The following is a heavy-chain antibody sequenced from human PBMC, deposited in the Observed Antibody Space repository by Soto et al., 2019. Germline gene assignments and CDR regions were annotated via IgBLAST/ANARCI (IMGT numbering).Heavy chain of an antibody. D-gene: IGHD6-6*01. CDR3: ARDPDSGSSSSFDY. J-gene: IGHJ4*02. CDR2: ISSSSSTI. Sequence: GGSLRLSCAASGFTFSSYSMNWVRQAPGKGLEWVSYISSSSSTIYYADSVKGRFTISRDNAKNSLYLQMNSLRAEDTAVYYCARDPDSGSSSSFDYWGQGTLVTVSS. V-gene: IGHV3-48*01. CDR1: GFTFSSYS.